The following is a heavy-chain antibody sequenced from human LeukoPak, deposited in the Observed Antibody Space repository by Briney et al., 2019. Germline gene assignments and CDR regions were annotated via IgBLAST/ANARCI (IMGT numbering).Heavy chain of an antibody. V-gene: IGHV3-53*01. CDR2: TYSSGST. J-gene: IGHJ4*02. CDR1: EFTVSSNS. Sequence: QPGGSLRLSCAASEFTVSSNSMSWVRQAPGKGPEWVSVTYSSGSTHYAASAKGRLTISRKSSKNTPYLQMNNLRAEDSAVYYCATESYGGAWGQGTLVTVSS. CDR3: ATESYGGA. D-gene: IGHD1-26*01.